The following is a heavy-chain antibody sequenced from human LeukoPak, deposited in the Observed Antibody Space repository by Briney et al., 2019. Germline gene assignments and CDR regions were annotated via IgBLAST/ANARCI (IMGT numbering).Heavy chain of an antibody. D-gene: IGHD3-10*01. J-gene: IGHJ2*01. V-gene: IGHV3-23*01. Sequence: PGGSLRLSCAAAGFTFGRYAMTWVRQAPGKGLEWVSVISDNGGRTYYADSVKGRLTISRDNSKNTLYLQMDSLGAEDTAIYYCAKDSGVGYWYFGVWGRGALVTVSS. CDR3: AKDSGVGYWYFGV. CDR1: GFTFGRYA. CDR2: ISDNGGRT.